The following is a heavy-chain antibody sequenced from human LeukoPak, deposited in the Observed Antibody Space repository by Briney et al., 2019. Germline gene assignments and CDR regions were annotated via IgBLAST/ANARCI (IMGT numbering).Heavy chain of an antibody. V-gene: IGHV4-59*01. D-gene: IGHD4-17*01. CDR2: IYYSGST. CDR1: GVSLSLYY. CDR3: AREGGDGDGNAFDV. Sequence: PSETLSLTCTVSGVSLSLYYWSCIPGPPGRGLEWIGYIYYSGSTNSNPSLTSRVTISVVTSKNQSALKLSSVTAADAAVYYCAREGGDGDGNAFDVWGQGTMVTVSS. J-gene: IGHJ3*01.